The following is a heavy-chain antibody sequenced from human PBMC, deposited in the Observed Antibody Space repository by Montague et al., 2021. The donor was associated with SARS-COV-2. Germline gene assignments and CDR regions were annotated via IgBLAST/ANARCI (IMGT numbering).Heavy chain of an antibody. CDR3: ARGYDYVWGSYRYLHWFDP. CDR2: INHSGST. D-gene: IGHD3-16*02. Sequence: SETLSLTCVVYGGSFSGYYWSWIRQPPGKGLEWIGEINHSGSTNYNPSLKSRVTISVDTSKNQFSLKLSSVTAADTAVYYCARGYDYVWGSYRYLHWFDPWGQGTLVTVSS. J-gene: IGHJ5*02. V-gene: IGHV4-34*01. CDR1: GGSFSGYY.